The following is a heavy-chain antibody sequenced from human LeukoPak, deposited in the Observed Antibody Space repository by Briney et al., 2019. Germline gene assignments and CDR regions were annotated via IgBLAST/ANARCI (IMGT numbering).Heavy chain of an antibody. V-gene: IGHV4-34*01. CDR1: GGSFSGYY. CDR3: ARAGRKKTYYYDSSGYYLG. D-gene: IGHD3-22*01. J-gene: IGHJ4*02. Sequence: SETLSLTCAVYGGSFSGYYWSWIRQPPGKGLEWIGEINHSGSTNYNPSLKSRVTISVDTSKNQFSLKLSSVIAADTAVYYCARAGRKKTYYYDSSGYYLGWGQGTLVTVSS. CDR2: INHSGST.